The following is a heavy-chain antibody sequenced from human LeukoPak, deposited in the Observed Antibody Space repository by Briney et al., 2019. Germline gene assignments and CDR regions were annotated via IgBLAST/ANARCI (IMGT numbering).Heavy chain of an antibody. CDR3: ARHDYYYYYIDV. J-gene: IGHJ6*03. CDR2: ISAYNGNT. V-gene: IGHV1-18*01. Sequence: ASVKVSCKASGYTFTSYGISWVRQAPGQGLEWMGWISAYNGNTNYAQKFQGRVTMTRDMSTSTVYMELSSLRSEDTAVYYCARHDYYYYYIDVWGKGTTVTVSS. CDR1: GYTFTSYG.